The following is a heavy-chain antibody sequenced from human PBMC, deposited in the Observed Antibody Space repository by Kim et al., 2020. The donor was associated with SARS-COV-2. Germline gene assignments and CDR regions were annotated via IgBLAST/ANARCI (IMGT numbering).Heavy chain of an antibody. J-gene: IGHJ5*02. V-gene: IGHV4-34*01. CDR3: ARVVGGGSDP. D-gene: IGHD2-15*01. CDR2: ST. Sequence: STNYTPSLKRRVTISVDTSKNQFSLKLSSVTAADTAVYYCARVVGGGSDPWGQGTLVTVSS.